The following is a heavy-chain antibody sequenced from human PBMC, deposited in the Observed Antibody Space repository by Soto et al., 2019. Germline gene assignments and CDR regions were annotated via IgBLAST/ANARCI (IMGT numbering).Heavy chain of an antibody. D-gene: IGHD6-13*01. J-gene: IGHJ4*02. CDR1: GFALSTDGVG. Sequence: QITLKESGPTLVKPTQTLTLTCTFSGFALSTDGVGVGWIRQPPGQALQWLALIYWNDDKRYSSSLKSRLTITKDTSKNQVVLTMTNMDPVDTATYSCAHRLRWNRPSAGYFDYWGQGTLVTVSS. CDR3: AHRLRWNRPSAGYFDY. V-gene: IGHV2-5*01. CDR2: IYWNDDK.